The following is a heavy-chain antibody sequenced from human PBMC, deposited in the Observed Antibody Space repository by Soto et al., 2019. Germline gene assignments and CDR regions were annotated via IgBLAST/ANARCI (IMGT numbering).Heavy chain of an antibody. CDR3: ARGWGYSSSWYESLGYYYGMDV. V-gene: IGHV1-8*01. CDR1: VYTFTGYD. Sequence: SEKVSCKSSVYTFTGYDINLVRQATGQGLEWNGWMNPNSGNTGYAQKFQGRVTMTRNTSISTAYMELSRLRSEETAVYYCARGWGYSSSWYESLGYYYGMDVWGQGTTVTVSS. J-gene: IGHJ6*02. D-gene: IGHD6-13*01. CDR2: MNPNSGNT.